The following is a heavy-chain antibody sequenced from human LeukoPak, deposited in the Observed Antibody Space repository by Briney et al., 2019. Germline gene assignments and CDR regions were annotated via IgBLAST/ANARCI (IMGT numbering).Heavy chain of an antibody. J-gene: IGHJ5*02. CDR1: GYTFTGYY. Sequence: ASVKVSCKASGYTFTGYYIHWVRQAPGQGLEWMGWINPNSGGTNYAQKFQNRVTMTRDTSISTAYMELGRLRSDDTAVYYCARDSGTSGEVKFDPWGQGALVTVSS. D-gene: IGHD3-10*01. CDR3: ARDSGTSGEVKFDP. V-gene: IGHV1-2*02. CDR2: INPNSGGT.